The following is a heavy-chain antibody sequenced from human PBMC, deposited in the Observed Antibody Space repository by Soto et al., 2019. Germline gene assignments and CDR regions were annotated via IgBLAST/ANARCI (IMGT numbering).Heavy chain of an antibody. CDR3: ARSYCSGGSCFDYYGMDV. V-gene: IGHV3-21*01. Sequence: XASLRLSCAASGFTFSSYSMNWVRQAPGKGLEWVSSISSSSSYIYYADSVKGRFTISRDNAKNSLYLQMNSLRAEDTAVYYCARSYCSGGSCFDYYGMDVWGQGTTVTVSS. CDR1: GFTFSSYS. J-gene: IGHJ6*02. CDR2: ISSSSSYI. D-gene: IGHD2-15*01.